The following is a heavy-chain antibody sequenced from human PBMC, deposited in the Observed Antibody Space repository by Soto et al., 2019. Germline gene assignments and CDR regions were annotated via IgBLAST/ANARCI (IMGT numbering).Heavy chain of an antibody. Sequence: GESLKISCNGSGYNYDTYWIAWVRQMPGKGLGWMGIIFPRDSDTRYRPSFQGQVTISADRSTTTAYLQWYSLKASDTAMYYCARDDNGDKGRAFDPWGQGTLVPVYS. V-gene: IGHV5-51*01. D-gene: IGHD4-17*01. CDR1: GYNYDTYW. CDR3: ARDDNGDKGRAFDP. J-gene: IGHJ5*02. CDR2: IFPRDSDT.